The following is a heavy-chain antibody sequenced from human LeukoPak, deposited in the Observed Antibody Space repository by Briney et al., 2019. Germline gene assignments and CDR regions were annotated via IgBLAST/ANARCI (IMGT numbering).Heavy chain of an antibody. V-gene: IGHV1-8*03. J-gene: IGHJ4*02. Sequence: ASVKVSCKASGYTFTSYDINWVRQATGQGLEWMGWMNPNSGNTGYAQKFQGRVTITRNTSISTVYMELSSLRSEDTAVYYCATVREISTPLYFGFWGQGTLVTVSS. D-gene: IGHD5-24*01. CDR2: MNPNSGNT. CDR1: GYTFTSYD. CDR3: ATVREISTPLYFGF.